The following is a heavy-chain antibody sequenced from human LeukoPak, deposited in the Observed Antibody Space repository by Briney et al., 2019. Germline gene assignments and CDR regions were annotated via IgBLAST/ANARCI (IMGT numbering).Heavy chain of an antibody. Sequence: PSETLSLTCADSGASLSPYSWSWIRQSPGKRLEWIGDIFYSGAVNSNPSLQSRVTMSVDTSKNLFSLCLTSVTAADTAVYYCARGFRGDHGLDVWGQGTTVPVSS. D-gene: IGHD3-16*01. CDR1: GASLSPYS. V-gene: IGHV4-59*01. CDR3: ARGFRGDHGLDV. J-gene: IGHJ6*02. CDR2: IFYSGAV.